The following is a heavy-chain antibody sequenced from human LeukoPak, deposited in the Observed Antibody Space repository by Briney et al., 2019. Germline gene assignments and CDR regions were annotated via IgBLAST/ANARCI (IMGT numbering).Heavy chain of an antibody. CDR1: GYTFTSYD. V-gene: IGHV1-8*03. Sequence: AASVKVSCKASGYTFTSYDINWVRQATGQGLEWMGWMNPNSGNTGYAQKFQGRVTITRNTSISTAYMELSSLRSEDTAVYYCARTWGWYSSGSNMDVWGKGTTVTVSS. CDR2: MNPNSGNT. D-gene: IGHD6-19*01. J-gene: IGHJ6*03. CDR3: ARTWGWYSSGSNMDV.